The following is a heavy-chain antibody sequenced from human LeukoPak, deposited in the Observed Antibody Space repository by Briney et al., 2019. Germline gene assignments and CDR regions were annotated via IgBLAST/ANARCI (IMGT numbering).Heavy chain of an antibody. Sequence: GGSLRLSRAASGFTFDDYAMHWVRQAPGKGLEWVSGIGWNSGSIGYADSVKGRFTIYRDNAKNSLYLQMNSLRAEDTALYYCAKDLAAAKVFDYWGQGTLVTVSS. CDR1: GFTFDDYA. J-gene: IGHJ4*02. CDR3: AKDLAAAKVFDY. CDR2: IGWNSGSI. D-gene: IGHD6-13*01. V-gene: IGHV3-9*01.